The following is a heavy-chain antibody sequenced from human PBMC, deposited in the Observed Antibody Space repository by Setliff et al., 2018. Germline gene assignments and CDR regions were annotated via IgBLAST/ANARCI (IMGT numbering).Heavy chain of an antibody. CDR3: ARGGKAADARKGLFEN. V-gene: IGHV1-46*01. D-gene: IGHD6-13*01. CDR1: GYSFTSYY. J-gene: IGHJ4*02. CDR2: INPGGGSA. Sequence: ASVKVSCKASGYSFTSYYIHWVRQAPGQGLEWMGIINPGGGSASVVDNFQDRVTMTRDTSTSTVYLDLSSLRSEGTAVYYCARGGKAADARKGLFENWGQGTLVTSPQ.